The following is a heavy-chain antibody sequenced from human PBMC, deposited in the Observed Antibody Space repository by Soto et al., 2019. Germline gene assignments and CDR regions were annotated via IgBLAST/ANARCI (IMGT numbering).Heavy chain of an antibody. CDR3: ARDRLDGGGGYSGYPPRDYYYYMDV. D-gene: IGHD5-12*01. J-gene: IGHJ6*03. Sequence: SETLSLTCTVSGGSISSGGYYWSWIRQHPGKGLEWIGYIYYSGSTYYNPSLKSRVTISVDTSKNQFSLKLSSVTAADTAVYYCARDRLDGGGGYSGYPPRDYYYYMDVWGKGTTVTVSS. V-gene: IGHV4-31*03. CDR2: IYYSGST. CDR1: GGSISSGGYY.